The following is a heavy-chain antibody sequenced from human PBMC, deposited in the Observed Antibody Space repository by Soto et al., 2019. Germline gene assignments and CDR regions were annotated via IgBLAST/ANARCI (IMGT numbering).Heavy chain of an antibody. J-gene: IGHJ6*02. CDR1: GYTFSSYG. CDR3: ARDGVYDSGSYGYYGMDV. V-gene: IGHV1-18*04. CDR2: ISAYNGNT. D-gene: IGHD3-10*01. Sequence: QVQLVQSGAEVKKPGASVKVSGKASGYTFSSYGISWVRQAPGQGLEWMGRISAYNGNTKYAQKHQDRVTMTKDTSSSIAYMEQRSLRSDDTAVYYCARDGVYDSGSYGYYGMDVWGQGTTVTVSS.